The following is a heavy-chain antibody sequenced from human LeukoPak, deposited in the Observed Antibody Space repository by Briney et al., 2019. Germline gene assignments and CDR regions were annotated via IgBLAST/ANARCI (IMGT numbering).Heavy chain of an antibody. V-gene: IGHV4-59*08. CDR2: IYYSGST. CDR3: ARQRADFWSGYVDY. D-gene: IGHD3-3*01. CDR1: GGSISSYY. Sequence: SETLPLTCTVSGGSISSYYWSWIRQPPGKGLEWIGYIYYSGSTNYNPSLKSRVTISVDTSKNQFSLKLSSVTAADTAVYYCARQRADFWSGYVDYWGQGTLVTVSS. J-gene: IGHJ4*02.